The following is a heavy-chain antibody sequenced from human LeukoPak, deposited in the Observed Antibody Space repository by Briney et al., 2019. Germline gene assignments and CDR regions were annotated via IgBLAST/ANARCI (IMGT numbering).Heavy chain of an antibody. D-gene: IGHD3-3*01. CDR2: VSGSGGST. CDR1: GFTLSSSA. CDR3: AKDSTISGVDYFDY. Sequence: GGSLRLSRAASGFTLSSSAMNGVRQAPGRGLEWVSAVSGSGGSTYYADSVKGRFTISSDNSKNTLYLQMNSLRAEDTAIYSCAKDSTISGVDYFDYWGQGTLVTVSS. V-gene: IGHV3-23*01. J-gene: IGHJ4*02.